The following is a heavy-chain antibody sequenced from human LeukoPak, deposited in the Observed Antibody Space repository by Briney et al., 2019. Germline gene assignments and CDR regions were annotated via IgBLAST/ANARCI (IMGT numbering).Heavy chain of an antibody. J-gene: IGHJ4*02. CDR2: IKQDGSEK. CDR3: ARVDIVGSTHFDY. D-gene: IGHD1-26*01. Sequence: GGSLRLSCAASGFTFSSYWMSWVRQAPGKGLEWVANIKQDGSEKYYVDSVKGRFTISRDNAKNSLSLQMNSLRAEDTAVYYCARVDIVGSTHFDYWGQGTLVTVSS. V-gene: IGHV3-7*01. CDR1: GFTFSSYW.